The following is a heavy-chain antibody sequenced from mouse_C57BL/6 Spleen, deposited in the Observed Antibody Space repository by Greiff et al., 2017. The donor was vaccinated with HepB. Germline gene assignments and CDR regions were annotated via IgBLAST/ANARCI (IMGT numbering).Heavy chain of an antibody. V-gene: IGHV1-85*01. Sequence: QVQLQQSGPELVKPGASVKLSCKASGYTFTSYDINWVKQRPGQGLEWIGWIYPRDGSTKYTEKFKGKATLTVDTSSSTAYMELHSLTSEDSAVYFCAREGGMGEAWFAYWGQGTLVTVSA. D-gene: IGHD1-1*02. CDR3: AREGGMGEAWFAY. CDR1: GYTFTSYD. CDR2: IYPRDGST. J-gene: IGHJ3*01.